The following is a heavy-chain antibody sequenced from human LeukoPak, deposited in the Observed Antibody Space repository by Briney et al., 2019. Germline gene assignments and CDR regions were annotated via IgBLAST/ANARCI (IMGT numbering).Heavy chain of an antibody. CDR2: INQDGTAN. CDR3: ARELSWSGRDY. Sequence: GGALRLSCAASVFTFSGAWMSSVRQAPGKGLGWATNINQDGTANNYLDSVQCRFTISIDRGKNSLHLQMNSLRDEDTAVYYCARELSWSGRDYWGQGTLVTVSS. J-gene: IGHJ4*02. D-gene: IGHD3-3*01. V-gene: IGHV3-7*01. CDR1: VFTFSGAW.